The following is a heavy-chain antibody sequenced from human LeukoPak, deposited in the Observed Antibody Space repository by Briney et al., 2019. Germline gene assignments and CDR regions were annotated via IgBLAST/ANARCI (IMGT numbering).Heavy chain of an antibody. CDR3: AKGVGGCFDY. CDR1: GFTFSTYG. V-gene: IGHV3-30*02. CDR2: IRYDGSNK. D-gene: IGHD1-26*01. J-gene: IGHJ4*02. Sequence: GGSLRLSCAASGFTFSTYGMHWVRQAPGKGLEWVAFIRYDGSNKYYGDSVKGRFTISRDNSKNTLSLQMNSLRAEDTAVYYCAKGVGGCFDYWGQGTLVTVSS.